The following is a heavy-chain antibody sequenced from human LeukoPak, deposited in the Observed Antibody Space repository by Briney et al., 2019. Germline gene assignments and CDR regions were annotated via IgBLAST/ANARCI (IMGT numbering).Heavy chain of an antibody. J-gene: IGHJ6*03. V-gene: IGHV3-48*01. CDR3: ARDWEDCSGGSCYSHYYYYMDV. Sequence: GGSLRLSCAASGFTFSSYSMNWVRQAPGKGLEWVSYISSSSSTIYYADSVKGRFTISRDNAKNSLYLQMNSLRAEDTAVYYCARDWEDCSGGSCYSHYYYYMDVWGKGTTVTISS. D-gene: IGHD2-15*01. CDR2: ISSSSSTI. CDR1: GFTFSSYS.